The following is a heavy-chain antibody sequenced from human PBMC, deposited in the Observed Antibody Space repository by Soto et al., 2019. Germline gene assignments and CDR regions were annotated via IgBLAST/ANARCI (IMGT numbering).Heavy chain of an antibody. CDR3: QCVGELPVWFDP. CDR2: ISYTGST. CDR1: GDSITSYY. Sequence: QVQLQESGPGLVKPSETLSLTCTVSGDSITSYYCSWIRQPPGEVLEWVGYISYTGSTIYNPSHESRATISLDTSKNQFSLTLNSVTVAETAVYYCQCVGELPVWFDPWGRGSLFTVSS. V-gene: IGHV4-59*13. J-gene: IGHJ5*02. D-gene: IGHD3-10*01.